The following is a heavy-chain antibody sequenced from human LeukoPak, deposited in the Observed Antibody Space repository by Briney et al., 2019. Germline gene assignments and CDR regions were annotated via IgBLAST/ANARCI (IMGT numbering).Heavy chain of an antibody. D-gene: IGHD4-17*01. Sequence: PGGSLRLTCAVSGFIFSDYYMSWIRQAPGKGLEWVSYISSDGTTTYYADSVRGRFTVSRDNAKNSLYLQMNSLRAEDTAVYYCAKVNDYGDYYYMDVWGKGTTVTVSS. CDR2: ISSDGTTT. CDR3: AKVNDYGDYYYMDV. V-gene: IGHV3-11*01. CDR1: GFIFSDYY. J-gene: IGHJ6*03.